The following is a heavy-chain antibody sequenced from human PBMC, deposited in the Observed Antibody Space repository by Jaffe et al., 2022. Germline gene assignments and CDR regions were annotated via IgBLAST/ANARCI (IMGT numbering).Heavy chain of an antibody. V-gene: IGHV1-18*01. Sequence: QVQLVQSGAEVKKPGASVKVSCKASGYTFTSYGISWVRQAPGQGLEWMGWISAYNGNTNYAQKLQGRVTMTTDTSTSTAYMELRSLRSDDTAVYYCARVSFMEDIVLVVYATGYNWFDPWGQGTLVTVSS. D-gene: IGHD2-8*02. CDR2: ISAYNGNT. CDR3: ARVSFMEDIVLVVYATGYNWFDP. CDR1: GYTFTSYG. J-gene: IGHJ5*02.